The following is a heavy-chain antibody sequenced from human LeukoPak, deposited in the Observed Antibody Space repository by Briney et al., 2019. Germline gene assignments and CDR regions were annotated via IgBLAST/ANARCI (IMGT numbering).Heavy chain of an antibody. Sequence: SETLSLTCTVPDGSISNYFWSWIRQPPGKGLEWIGYIYYTGMTNSNPSLKSRVTISMDTSKNQFSLNLRSVTAADTAIYYCARHGRMVIMSKFSSGIDQWGQGTLVTVSS. V-gene: IGHV4-59*08. CDR3: ARHGRMVIMSKFSSGIDQ. D-gene: IGHD3-10*01. CDR2: IYYTGMT. J-gene: IGHJ4*02. CDR1: DGSISNYF.